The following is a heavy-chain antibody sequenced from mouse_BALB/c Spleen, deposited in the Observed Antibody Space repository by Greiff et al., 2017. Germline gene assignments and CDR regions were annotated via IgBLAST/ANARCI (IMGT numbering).Heavy chain of an antibody. CDR3: ARDQESGCDGQAWFAY. CDR1: GFSLTGYG. Sequence: VQVVESGPGLVAPSQSLSITCTASGFSLTGYGVNWVRQPPGKGLEWLGMIWGDGSTDYNSALKSRLSINKDNSKSQVFLKMNSLQTDDTARDYYARDQESGCDGQAWFAYWGQGTLVTVSA. CDR2: IWGDGST. J-gene: IGHJ3*01. V-gene: IGHV2-6-7*01. D-gene: IGHD3-3*01.